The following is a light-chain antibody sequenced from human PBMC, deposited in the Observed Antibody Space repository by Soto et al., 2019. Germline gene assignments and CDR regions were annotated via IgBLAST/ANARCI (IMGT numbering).Light chain of an antibody. Sequence: QSVLTQPASVSGSPGQSITISCSGTSSDIGTYDHVAWFQQFPGKTPKLMIYSVSNRPSGVSYRFSGSKSGNTAFLTISGLQAEDEADYYCISYTVSRSYVFGNGTKLTVL. J-gene: IGLJ1*01. V-gene: IGLV2-14*01. CDR1: SSDIGTYDH. CDR2: SVS. CDR3: ISYTVSRSYV.